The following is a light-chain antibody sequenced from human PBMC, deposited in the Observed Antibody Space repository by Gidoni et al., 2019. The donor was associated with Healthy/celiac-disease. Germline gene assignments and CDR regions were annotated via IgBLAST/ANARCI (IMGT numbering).Light chain of an antibody. J-gene: IGKJ1*01. V-gene: IGKV4-1*01. CDR1: QSVLDSSNNKNY. CDR2: WAS. CDR3: QQYYSTPRT. Sequence: EIVMTQSPASLAVSLCERAPINCKSSQSVLDSSNNKNYLPWYQQNTGQPPKLLIYWASNRESGVPDRFSGSGSGTDFTLTISSLEAEDVAVYYCQQYYSTPRTFGQGTKVEIK.